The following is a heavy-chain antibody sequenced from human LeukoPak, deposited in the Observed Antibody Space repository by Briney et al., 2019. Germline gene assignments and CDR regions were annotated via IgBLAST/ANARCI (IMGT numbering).Heavy chain of an antibody. CDR1: GYTFSGYY. V-gene: IGHV1-2*02. Sequence: ASVKVSCKAPGYTFSGYYMHWVRQAPGQGLEWMGWINPNSGGTNYAQKFQGRVTMTRDTSISTAYMELSRLRSDDTAVYYCARDPRTSRQSLVFDSWGQGTLVTVSS. CDR3: ARDPRTSRQSLVFDS. J-gene: IGHJ4*02. CDR2: INPNSGGT. D-gene: IGHD6-19*01.